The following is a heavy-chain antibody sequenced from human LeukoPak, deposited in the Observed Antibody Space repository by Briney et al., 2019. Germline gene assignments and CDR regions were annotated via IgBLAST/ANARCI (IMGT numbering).Heavy chain of an antibody. CDR2: ISSSGTTI. J-gene: IGHJ4*02. V-gene: IGHV3-48*02. D-gene: IGHD1-1*01. CDR3: ACARTGGAYLDY. CDR1: GVIFSRNN. Sequence: GGSLRLSCTASGVIFSRNNMNWVRQAPGKGLEWVSYISSSGTTIYYADSVKGRFTISRDNAKNSLYLQMNSLRDEDTAVYYCACARTGGAYLDYWGLGTLVTVSS.